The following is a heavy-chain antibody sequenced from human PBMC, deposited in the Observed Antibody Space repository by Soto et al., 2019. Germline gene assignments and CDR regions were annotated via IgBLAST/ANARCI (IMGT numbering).Heavy chain of an antibody. CDR1: GFTFSSYG. J-gene: IGHJ4*02. Sequence: QVQLVESGGGVVQPGRSLRLSCAASGFTFSSYGMHWVRQAPGKGLEWVAVISYDGSNKYYADSVKGRFTISRDNSKNTLYLQMNSLRAEDTAVYYCAKAGQDYDSNHPDYWGQGTLVTVSS. V-gene: IGHV3-30*18. CDR2: ISYDGSNK. CDR3: AKAGQDYDSNHPDY. D-gene: IGHD3-22*01.